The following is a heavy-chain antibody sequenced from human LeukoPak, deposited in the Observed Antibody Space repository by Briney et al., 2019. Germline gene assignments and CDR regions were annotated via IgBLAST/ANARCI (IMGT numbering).Heavy chain of an antibody. J-gene: IGHJ4*02. CDR2: ISGSGGST. V-gene: IGHV3-23*01. Sequence: GGSLRLSCAASGFTFSSYAMSWVRQAPGKGLEWVSAISGSGGSTYYADSVQGRVTISRDNSKNTLYLQMKSLRAEDTDVYYCAKDNPGIAARLVPDYWGQGTLVTVSS. D-gene: IGHD6-6*01. CDR1: GFTFSSYA. CDR3: AKDNPGIAARLVPDY.